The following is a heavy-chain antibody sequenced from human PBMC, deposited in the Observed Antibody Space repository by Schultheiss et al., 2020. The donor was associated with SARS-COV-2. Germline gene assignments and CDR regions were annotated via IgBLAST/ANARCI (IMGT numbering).Heavy chain of an antibody. Sequence: GGSLRLSCAASGFAFSSFWMHWVRQAPGKGLVWVSRISKDGRSTSYADSVKGRVTISRDNAKNTLYLQMNSLRAEDTAVYYCARDRGRSSTYYFDYWGQGTLVTVSS. CDR2: ISKDGRST. V-gene: IGHV3-74*01. CDR3: ARDRGRSSTYYFDY. CDR1: GFAFSSFW. J-gene: IGHJ4*02. D-gene: IGHD6-6*01.